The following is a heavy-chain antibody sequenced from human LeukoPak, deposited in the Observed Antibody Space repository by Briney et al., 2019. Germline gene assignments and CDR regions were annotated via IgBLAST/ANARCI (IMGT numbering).Heavy chain of an antibody. V-gene: IGHV3-23*01. D-gene: IGHD2-2*02. J-gene: IGHJ6*03. CDR1: GFTFSSYA. CDR2: ISGSGGST. CDR3: AKSQTPLIVVPAAKPYYYYMDV. Sequence: GGSLRLSCAASGFTFSSYAMSWVRQAPGKGLEWVSAISGSGGSTYYADSVKGRFTISRDNSKNTLYLQMNSLRAEDTAVYYCAKSQTPLIVVPAAKPYYYYMDVWGKGTTVTVSS.